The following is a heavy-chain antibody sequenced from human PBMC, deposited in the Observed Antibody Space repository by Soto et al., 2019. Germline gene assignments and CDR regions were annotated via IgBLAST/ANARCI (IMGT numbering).Heavy chain of an antibody. D-gene: IGHD2-21*02. Sequence: HVQLVQSGAEVKKPGASVKVSCQASGYTFTSYDINWIRQASGEGPEWMGWMNPNSGNTGYDQKFQGRVTMTSDTSTGTAYLELRSLTSDDTAVYYCARSRDRCGGDCYSVYAAFDLWGQGTAVTVSS. CDR3: ARSRDRCGGDCYSVYAAFDL. CDR2: MNPNSGNT. J-gene: IGHJ3*01. CDR1: GYTFTSYD. V-gene: IGHV1-8*01.